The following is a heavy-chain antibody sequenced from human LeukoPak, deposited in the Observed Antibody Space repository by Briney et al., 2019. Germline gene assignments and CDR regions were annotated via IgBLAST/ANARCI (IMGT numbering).Heavy chain of an antibody. CDR3: ARDQRQQLVLDAFDI. V-gene: IGHV4-4*07. CDR2: IYTSGST. Sequence: PSETLSLTCTVSGGSISSYYWSWIRRPAGKGLEWIGRIYTSGSTNYNPSLKSRVTMSVDTSKNQFSLKLSSVTAADTAVYYCARDQRQQLVLDAFDIWGQGTMVTVSS. D-gene: IGHD6-13*01. CDR1: GGSISSYY. J-gene: IGHJ3*02.